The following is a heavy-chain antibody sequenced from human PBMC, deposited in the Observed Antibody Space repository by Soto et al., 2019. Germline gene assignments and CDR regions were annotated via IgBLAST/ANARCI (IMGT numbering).Heavy chain of an antibody. CDR3: ARQRITMVRGVIKAGYYYYYGMDV. V-gene: IGHV4-34*01. Sequence: LSLTCAVYGGSFSGYYWSWIRQPPGKGLEWIGEINHSGSTNYNPSLKSRVTISVDTSKNQFSLKLSSVTAADTAVYYCARQRITMVRGVIKAGYYYYYGMDVWGQGTTVTVSS. CDR1: GGSFSGYY. CDR2: INHSGST. J-gene: IGHJ6*02. D-gene: IGHD3-10*01.